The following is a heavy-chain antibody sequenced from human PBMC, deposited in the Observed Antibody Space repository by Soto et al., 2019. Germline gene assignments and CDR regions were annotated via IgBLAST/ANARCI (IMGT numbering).Heavy chain of an antibody. J-gene: IGHJ6*02. V-gene: IGHV3-33*01. CDR2: IWYDGSNK. CDR3: AREVQDYGMDV. D-gene: IGHD1-1*01. CDR1: GFTFSSYG. Sequence: QVQLVESGGGVVQPGRSLRLSCAASGFTFSSYGMHWVRQAPGKGLEWVAVIWYDGSNKYYADSVKGRFTISRDNSKNPLYLQMNSLRAEDTAVYYCAREVQDYGMDVWGQGTTVTVSS.